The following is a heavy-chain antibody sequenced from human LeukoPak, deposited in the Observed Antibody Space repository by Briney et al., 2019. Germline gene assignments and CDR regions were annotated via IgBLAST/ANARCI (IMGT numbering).Heavy chain of an antibody. Sequence: SETLSLTCTVSGYSISSGYYWGWIRPPPGKGLEWICIIYHSGSTNYHPSLKSRVTISVDTSKNQFSLKLNSVTAADTAVYYCARERTMVRGMSWFDPWGQGTLVTV. V-gene: IGHV4-38-2*02. CDR2: IYHSGST. D-gene: IGHD3-10*01. CDR3: ARERTMVRGMSWFDP. CDR1: GYSISSGYY. J-gene: IGHJ5*02.